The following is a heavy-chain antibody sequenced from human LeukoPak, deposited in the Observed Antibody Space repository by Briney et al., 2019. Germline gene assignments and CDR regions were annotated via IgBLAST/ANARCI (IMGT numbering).Heavy chain of an antibody. CDR2: IKQDGSEK. CDR1: GFTFSESW. CDR3: ARVRDGYNSGAFDI. D-gene: IGHD5-24*01. V-gene: IGHV3-7*01. Sequence: HPGGSLRLSCAASGFTFSESWMSWVRQAPGKGLEWVGSIKQDGSEKYYVDSVKGRFTISRDNAKNSLYLQMNSLRAEDTAVYYCARVRDGYNSGAFDIWGQGTMVTVSS. J-gene: IGHJ3*02.